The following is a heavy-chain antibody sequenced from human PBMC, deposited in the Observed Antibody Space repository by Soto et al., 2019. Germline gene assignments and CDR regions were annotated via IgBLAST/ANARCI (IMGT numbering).Heavy chain of an antibody. Sequence: GASMKVSCKASGYIFSNYDVIGVRHAPGQGLEWMGWISTSTGNTNYAQKLQGRVTMTTDTSASTAYMELRSLRSDDTAVYYCARGEGMAARHDGYDIWGQGTKVTVSS. J-gene: IGHJ3*02. CDR1: GYIFSNYD. D-gene: IGHD6-6*01. V-gene: IGHV1-18*04. CDR3: ARGEGMAARHDGYDI. CDR2: ISTSTGNT.